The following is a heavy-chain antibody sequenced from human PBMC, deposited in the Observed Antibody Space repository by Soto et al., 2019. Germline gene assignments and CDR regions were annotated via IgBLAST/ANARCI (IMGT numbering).Heavy chain of an antibody. Sequence: QVQLVQSGAEVKKPGSSVKVSCKASGGTFSSYAITWVRQAPGQGLDWMGAIIPIFGATNFAQKVQGRVTITADKSTTTAYMELSSLTSEDTAVYYCARMGGSFLDSWGQGTLVTVSS. J-gene: IGHJ5*01. CDR3: ARMGGSFLDS. D-gene: IGHD1-26*01. CDR2: IIPIFGAT. CDR1: GGTFSSYA. V-gene: IGHV1-69*06.